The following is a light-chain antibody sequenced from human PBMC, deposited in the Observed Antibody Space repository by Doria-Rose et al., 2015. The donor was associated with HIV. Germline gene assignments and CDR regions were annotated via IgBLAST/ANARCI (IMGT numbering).Light chain of an antibody. CDR1: QSFSSTY. V-gene: IGKV3-20*01. CDR3: HQYGTSWT. CDR2: DGS. Sequence: TQSPGTLSLSPGERATLSCRASQSFSSTYLAWYQQKPGQAPGLLIYDGSTRATGIPDRFSAGGSGTDFTLTINRLEPEDLALYYCHQYGTSWTFGQGTKVEI. J-gene: IGKJ1*01.